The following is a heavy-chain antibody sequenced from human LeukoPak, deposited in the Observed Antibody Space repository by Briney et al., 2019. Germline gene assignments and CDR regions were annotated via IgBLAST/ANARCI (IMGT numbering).Heavy chain of an antibody. Sequence: GGSLRLSCAASGFTFSNYGLHWVRQAPGKGLEWVTVISHDGSNKYYADSVKGRFTISRENAKNSLYLQMNSLRAGDTALYYCARGNILTGYDYWGQGTLVTVSS. CDR1: GFTFSNYG. CDR3: ARGNILTGYDY. D-gene: IGHD3-9*01. V-gene: IGHV3-30*03. J-gene: IGHJ4*02. CDR2: ISHDGSNK.